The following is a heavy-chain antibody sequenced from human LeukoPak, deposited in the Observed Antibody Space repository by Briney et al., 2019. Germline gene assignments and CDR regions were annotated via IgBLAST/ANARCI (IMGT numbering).Heavy chain of an antibody. V-gene: IGHV1-2*02. CDR1: GYTFTGYY. J-gene: IGHJ4*02. CDR2: INPNSGGT. CDR3: ARVPMIVVVRAYYFDY. Sequence: ASVTVSCKASGYTFTGYYMHWVRQAPGQGLEWMGWINPNSGGTNYAQKFQGRVTMTRDTSISTAYMELSRLRSDDTAVYYCARVPMIVVVRAYYFDYWGQGTLVTVSS. D-gene: IGHD3-22*01.